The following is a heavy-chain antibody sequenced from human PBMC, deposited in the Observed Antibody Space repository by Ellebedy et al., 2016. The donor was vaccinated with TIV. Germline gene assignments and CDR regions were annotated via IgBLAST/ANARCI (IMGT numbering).Heavy chain of an antibody. V-gene: IGHV4-59*08. CDR1: GGSISSYY. Sequence: MPSETLSLTCTASGGSISSYYLHWIRQPPGKGLEWIGYIYYRGSTSYNPSLTSRVTISIDTSKSQFSLRLTSATAADTAVYFCASRRDAYNYYFDSWGQGTLVTVSS. CDR2: IYYRGST. D-gene: IGHD5-24*01. J-gene: IGHJ4*02. CDR3: ASRRDAYNYYFDS.